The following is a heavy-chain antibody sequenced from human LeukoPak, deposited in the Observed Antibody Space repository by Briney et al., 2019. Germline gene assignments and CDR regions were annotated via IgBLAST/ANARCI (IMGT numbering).Heavy chain of an antibody. CDR3: ARVPYYDFWSGYYHIFDY. J-gene: IGHJ4*02. V-gene: IGHV4-34*01. CDR2: INHSGST. CDR1: GGSFSGYY. Sequence: SETLSLTCAVYGGSFSGYYWSWIRQPPGKGLEWIGEINHSGSTNYNPSLKSRVTISVDTSKNQFSLKLSSVTAADTAVYYCARVPYYDFWSGYYHIFDYWGQGTLVTVSS. D-gene: IGHD3-3*01.